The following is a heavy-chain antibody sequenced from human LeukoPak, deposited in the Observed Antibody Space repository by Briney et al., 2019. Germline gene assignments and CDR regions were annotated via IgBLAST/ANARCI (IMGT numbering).Heavy chain of an antibody. CDR3: ARSSSSSSLADY. Sequence: GGSLRLSCAASGFTFSSYAMSWVRQAPGKGLEWVSAISGSGGSTYYADSVKGRFTISRDNSKNTLYLQMNSLRAEDTAVYYCARSSSSSSLADYWGQGTLVTVSS. D-gene: IGHD6-6*01. J-gene: IGHJ4*02. V-gene: IGHV3-23*01. CDR2: ISGSGGST. CDR1: GFTFSSYA.